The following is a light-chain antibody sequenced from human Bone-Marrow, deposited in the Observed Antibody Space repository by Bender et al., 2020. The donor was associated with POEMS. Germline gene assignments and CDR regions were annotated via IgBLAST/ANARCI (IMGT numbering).Light chain of an antibody. Sequence: QSVLTQPPSASGTPGQRVTISCSGSSSKFGSYPVNWYQQLPGAAPKLVIFNNSQRPSGVPDRFSGSNSGTSASLAMSWLLSDDEADFYHATWDDSLNGWVFGGGTKLTVL. J-gene: IGLJ3*02. CDR1: SSKFGSYP. CDR2: NNS. CDR3: ATWDDSLNGWV. V-gene: IGLV1-44*01.